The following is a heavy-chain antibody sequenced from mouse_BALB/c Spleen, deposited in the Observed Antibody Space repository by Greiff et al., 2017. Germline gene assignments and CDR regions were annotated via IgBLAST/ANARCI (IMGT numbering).Heavy chain of an antibody. CDR2: ISSGSSTI. CDR1: GFTFSSFG. V-gene: IGHV5-17*02. J-gene: IGHJ2*01. CDR3: ARGNYYGSSHLYFDY. Sequence: EVNVVESGGGLVQPGGSRKLSCAASGFTFSSFGMHWVRQAPEKGLEWVAYISSGSSTIYYADTVKGRFTISRDNPKNTLFLQMTSLRSEDTAMYYCARGNYYGSSHLYFDYWGQGTTLTVSS. D-gene: IGHD1-1*01.